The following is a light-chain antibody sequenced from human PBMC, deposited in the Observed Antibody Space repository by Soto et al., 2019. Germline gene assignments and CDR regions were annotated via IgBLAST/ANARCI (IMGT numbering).Light chain of an antibody. V-gene: IGKV2-30*01. CDR1: QSLVYSGGNTY. CDR3: MQGTHWPRT. Sequence: DVVMTQSPLSLPVTLGQPASISCRSSQSLVYSGGNTYLHWFQQRPGQSPRRLIYKVSNRDSGVPDRFSGSGSGTDFTLKISRVEAEDVGVYYCMQGTHWPRTFGQGTKVEIK. CDR2: KVS. J-gene: IGKJ1*01.